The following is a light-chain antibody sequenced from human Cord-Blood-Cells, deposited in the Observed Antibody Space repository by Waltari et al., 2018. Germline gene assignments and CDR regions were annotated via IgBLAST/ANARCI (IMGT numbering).Light chain of an antibody. Sequence: QSALTQPPSASVSPGQSVTISCTGTSSDVGGYNYVSWYQQHPGHAPRLMIYEVSKRHSGVPDRYAGSKSGNTAPRAVSGLRAEDEADYYCSSYAASNKWVFGGGTKLTV. V-gene: IGLV2-8*01. CDR3: SSYAASNKWV. J-gene: IGLJ3*02. CDR2: EVS. CDR1: SSDVGGYNY.